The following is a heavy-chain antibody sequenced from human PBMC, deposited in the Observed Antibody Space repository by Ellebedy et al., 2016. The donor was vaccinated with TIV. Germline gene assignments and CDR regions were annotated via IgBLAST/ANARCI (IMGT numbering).Heavy chain of an antibody. Sequence: ETLSLTCTVSGGSISSYYWSWIRQPPGKGLEWVSSISSSSSYIYYADSVKGRFTISRDNAKNSLYLQMNSLRAEDTAVYYCLYSSGPWGQGTMVTVSS. D-gene: IGHD6-19*01. CDR2: ISSSSSYI. J-gene: IGHJ3*01. CDR1: GGSISSYY. V-gene: IGHV3-21*01. CDR3: LYSSGP.